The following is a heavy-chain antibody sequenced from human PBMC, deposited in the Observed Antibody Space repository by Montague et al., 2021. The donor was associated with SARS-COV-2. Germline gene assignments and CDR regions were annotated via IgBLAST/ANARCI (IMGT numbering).Heavy chain of an antibody. Sequence: SETLSLTCAVSGGSVSSSNWWTWVRQPPGKGLEWIGEMYHAGSTNYNPSLTSRVAISIDKSKNQFSPTLRSVIAADTAVYYCARRGKNYGPFDYWGQGTPVSVSS. CDR3: ARRGKNYGPFDY. CDR1: GGSVSSSNW. V-gene: IGHV4-4*02. D-gene: IGHD3-10*01. CDR2: MYHAGST. J-gene: IGHJ4*02.